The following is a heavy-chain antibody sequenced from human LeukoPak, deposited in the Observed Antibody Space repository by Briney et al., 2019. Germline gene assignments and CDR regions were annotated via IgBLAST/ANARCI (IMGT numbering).Heavy chain of an antibody. CDR1: GFTFSSYS. D-gene: IGHD3-10*01. CDR3: ARGFQGLLWFGELLWYFDY. J-gene: IGHJ4*02. Sequence: PGGSLRLSCAASGFTFSSYSMNWVRQAPGKGLEWVSYISSSSSTIYYADSVKGRFTISRDNAKNSLYLQMNSLRAEDTAVYYCARGFQGLLWFGELLWYFDYWGQGTLVTVSS. CDR2: ISSSSSTI. V-gene: IGHV3-48*01.